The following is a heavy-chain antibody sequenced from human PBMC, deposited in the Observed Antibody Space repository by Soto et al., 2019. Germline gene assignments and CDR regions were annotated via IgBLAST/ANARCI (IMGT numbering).Heavy chain of an antibody. Sequence: QVQLVQSGAEVKKPGASVKVSCKASGNTFTSYYMHWVQQDPGQGLEWMGIINPSSGSTSYAQKFQGRVTMTRDASTSTVYMELSSLRSEDTAVYYCARDRAPGWAYYYGMHVWGQGTTVTVSS. CDR3: ARDRAPGWAYYYGMHV. J-gene: IGHJ6*02. CDR2: INPSSGST. V-gene: IGHV1-46*03. CDR1: GNTFTSYY. D-gene: IGHD1-26*01.